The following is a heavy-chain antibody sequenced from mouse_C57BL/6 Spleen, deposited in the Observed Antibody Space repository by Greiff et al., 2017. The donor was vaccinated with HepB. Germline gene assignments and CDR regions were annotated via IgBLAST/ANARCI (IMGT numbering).Heavy chain of an antibody. Sequence: QSCKASGYTFTSYWMHWVKQRPGQGLEWIGEIDPSDSYTNYNQKFKGKSTLTVDKSSSTAYMQLSSLTSEDSAVYYCARSGLPGYFDYWGQGTTLTVSS. J-gene: IGHJ2*01. CDR1: GYTFTSYW. V-gene: IGHV1-69*01. CDR2: IDPSDSYT. CDR3: ARSGLPGYFDY.